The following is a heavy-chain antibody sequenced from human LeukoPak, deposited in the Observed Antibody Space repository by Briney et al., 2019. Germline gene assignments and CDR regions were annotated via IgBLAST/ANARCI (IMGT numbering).Heavy chain of an antibody. CDR1: GFTFSSFG. J-gene: IGHJ4*02. CDR3: AKSKSVYSDLSED. Sequence: GGSLRLSCAASGFTFSSFGMHWVRQIPGKGLEWVAFIRNDGSYTDYADSVKGRFTISRDNSKSTLYLQMNSLRPEDTAMYYCAKSKSVYSDLSEDWGQGILLPVSS. D-gene: IGHD3-22*01. V-gene: IGHV3-30*02. CDR2: IRNDGSYT.